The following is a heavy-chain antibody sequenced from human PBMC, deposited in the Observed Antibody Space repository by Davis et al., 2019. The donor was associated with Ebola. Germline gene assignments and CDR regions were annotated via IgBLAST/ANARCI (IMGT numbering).Heavy chain of an antibody. J-gene: IGHJ3*02. CDR1: GGSISSSSYY. CDR3: ARKLTTIFGVVIISGGDAFDI. D-gene: IGHD3-3*01. Sequence: SETLSLTCTVSGGSISSSSYYWGWIRQPPGKGLEWIGSIYYSGTTYYNPSLKIRVTISVDTSKNQFSLKLSSVTAADTAVYYCARKLTTIFGVVIISGGDAFDIWGQVTMVTVSS. V-gene: IGHV4-39*01. CDR2: IYYSGTT.